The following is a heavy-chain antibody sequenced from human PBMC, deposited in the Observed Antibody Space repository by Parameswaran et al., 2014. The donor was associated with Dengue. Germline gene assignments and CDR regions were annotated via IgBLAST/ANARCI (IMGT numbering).Heavy chain of an antibody. D-gene: IGHD5-24*01. V-gene: IGHV2-5*02. J-gene: IGHJ4*02. CDR2: IYWDDDK. CDR3: AHSERDGYNEYSDY. Sequence: WIRQPPGKALEWLALIYWDDDKRYSPSLKSRLTITKDTSKNQVVLTMTNMDPVDTATYYCAHSERDGYNEYSDYWGQGTLVTVSS.